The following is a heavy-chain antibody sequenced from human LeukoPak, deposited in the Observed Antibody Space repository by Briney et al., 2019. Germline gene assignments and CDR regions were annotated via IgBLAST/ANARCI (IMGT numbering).Heavy chain of an antibody. CDR2: ICYDGSSN. Sequence: GGSLRLSCAASGFTFSTYFMHWVRQAPGKGLEWVSFICYDGSSNYYPSFVRGRIIIFRDSSTNTLHLQMNLLATDATAYYYWAKGDDSGSYYPGIDYWGQGTLVTVSS. V-gene: IGHV3-30*02. J-gene: IGHJ4*02. CDR3: AKGDDSGSYYPGIDY. D-gene: IGHD3-10*01. CDR1: GFTFSTYF.